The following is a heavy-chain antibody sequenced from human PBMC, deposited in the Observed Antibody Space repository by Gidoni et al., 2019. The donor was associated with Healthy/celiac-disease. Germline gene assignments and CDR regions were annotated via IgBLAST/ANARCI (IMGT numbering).Heavy chain of an antibody. D-gene: IGHD2-21*02. J-gene: IGHJ5*02. Sequence: QLQLQESGPGLVKPSETLSLTCTVSGGSISSSSYYWGWIRQPPGKGLEWIGSIYYSGSTYYNPSLKSRVTISVDTSKNQFSLKLSSVTAADTAVYYCARHSSPTYCGGDCYSGGWFDPWGQGTLVTVSS. CDR2: IYYSGST. CDR1: GGSISSSSYY. V-gene: IGHV4-39*01. CDR3: ARHSSPTYCGGDCYSGGWFDP.